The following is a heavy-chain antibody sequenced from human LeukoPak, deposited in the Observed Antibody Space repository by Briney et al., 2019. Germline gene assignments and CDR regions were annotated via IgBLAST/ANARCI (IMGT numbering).Heavy chain of an antibody. J-gene: IGHJ4*02. CDR3: AKPADRMILGFFDY. Sequence: GGSLRLSCAASGFTFSTYGMHWVRQAPGKGLEWVAVIWYDGSNKYYADSVKGRFTISRDNSKNTLYLQMNSLRAEDTAVYYCAKPADRMILGFFDYRGQGTLVTVSS. D-gene: IGHD2-15*01. CDR1: GFTFSTYG. CDR2: IWYDGSNK. V-gene: IGHV3-33*03.